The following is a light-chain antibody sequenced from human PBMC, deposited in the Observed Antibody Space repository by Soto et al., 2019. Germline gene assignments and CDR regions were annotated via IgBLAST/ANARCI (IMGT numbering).Light chain of an antibody. CDR1: QSISTY. V-gene: IGKV1-39*01. J-gene: IGKJ1*01. Sequence: DIQMTQSPSSLSASVGDRVTVTCRASQSISTYLYWYQQKPGKAPKLLIYAASSLETGVPSRFSGSGSGTDFTLTISSLQSEDFAVYYCQHYDTWPVTFGPGTKVEIK. CDR2: AAS. CDR3: QHYDTWPVT.